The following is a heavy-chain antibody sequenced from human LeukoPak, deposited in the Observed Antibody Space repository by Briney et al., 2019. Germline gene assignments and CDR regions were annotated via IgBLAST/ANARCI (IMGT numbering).Heavy chain of an antibody. CDR2: IRFDGSNK. Sequence: PGGSLILSCAPSGFTFSSYGMHWVRQAPGKGLEWVAFIRFDGSNKYYSDSVKGRFTISRDNSKNTLYLQMNSLRAEDTAVYYCAKDSAAPITITMVRGRWYFDYWGQGTLVTVSS. V-gene: IGHV3-30*02. CDR3: AKDSAAPITITMVRGRWYFDY. CDR1: GFTFSSYG. D-gene: IGHD3-10*01. J-gene: IGHJ4*02.